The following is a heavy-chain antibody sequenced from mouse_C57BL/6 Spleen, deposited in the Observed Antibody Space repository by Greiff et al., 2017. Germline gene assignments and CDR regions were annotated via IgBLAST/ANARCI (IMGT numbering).Heavy chain of an antibody. V-gene: IGHV5-4*01. D-gene: IGHD2-9*01. CDR3: ARDPTMVTTAMDY. CDR2: ISDGGSYT. J-gene: IGHJ4*01. CDR1: GFTFSSYA. Sequence: EVKVEESGGGLVKPGGSLKLSCAASGFTFSSYAMSWVRQTPEKRLEWVATISDGGSYTYYPDNVKGRFTISRDNAKNNLYLQMSHLKSEDTAMYYCARDPTMVTTAMDYWGQGTSVTVSS.